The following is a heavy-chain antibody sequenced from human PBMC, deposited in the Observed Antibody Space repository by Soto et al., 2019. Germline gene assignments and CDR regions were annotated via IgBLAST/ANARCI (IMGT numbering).Heavy chain of an antibody. CDR3: AKGTKAARPHYYYYIDV. CDR2: ISGSGGST. Sequence: GGSLRLSCAASGFTFSSYAMSWVRQAPGKGLEWVSAISGSGGSTYYADSVKGRFTISRDNSKNTLYLQMNSLRAEDTAVYYCAKGTKAARPHYYYYIDVWGQGTPVTVSS. CDR1: GFTFSSYA. J-gene: IGHJ6*03. V-gene: IGHV3-23*01. D-gene: IGHD6-6*01.